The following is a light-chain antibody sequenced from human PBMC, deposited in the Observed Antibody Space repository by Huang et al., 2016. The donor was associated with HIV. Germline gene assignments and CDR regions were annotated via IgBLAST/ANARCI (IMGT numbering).Light chain of an antibody. V-gene: IGKV4-1*01. CDR3: QQYYSSPFT. CDR1: QTILHDSDSRNY. CDR2: WAA. Sequence: DIVMTQSPDSLAVSLGERATINCKSSQTILHDSDSRNYLAWYQQKPGQPPKLLIHWAAIRMSGVPDRFIGSGSGTDFTLTISSLQSEDVAVYYCQQYYSSPFTFGPGTNVDI. J-gene: IGKJ3*01.